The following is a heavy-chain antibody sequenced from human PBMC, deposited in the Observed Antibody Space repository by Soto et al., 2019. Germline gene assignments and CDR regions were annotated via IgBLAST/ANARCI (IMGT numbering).Heavy chain of an antibody. V-gene: IGHV1-46*01. Sequence: ASVKVSCKASGYTFTNYYVHWVRQAPGQGLGWMGVINPSGGDTNYAQNFQGRVSMTSDTSTSTIYMELSSLRSEDTAVYYCARDYYLGSGCFDYWGQGTLVTVSS. J-gene: IGHJ4*02. CDR3: ARDYYLGSGCFDY. CDR2: INPSGGDT. CDR1: GYTFTNYY. D-gene: IGHD3-22*01.